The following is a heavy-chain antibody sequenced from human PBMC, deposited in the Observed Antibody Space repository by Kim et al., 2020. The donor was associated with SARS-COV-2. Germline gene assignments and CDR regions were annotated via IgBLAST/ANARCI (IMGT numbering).Heavy chain of an antibody. CDR2: ISYDGSNK. J-gene: IGHJ6*02. CDR1: GFTFSSYA. CDR3: ARDRIAAAGRPSYPYYYYGMDV. V-gene: IGHV3-30*04. Sequence: GGSLRLSCAASGFTFSSYAMHWVRQAPGKGLEWVAVISYDGSNKYYADSVKGRFTISRDNSKNTLYLQMNSLRAEDTAVYYCARDRIAAAGRPSYPYYYYGMDVWGQGTTVTVSS. D-gene: IGHD6-13*01.